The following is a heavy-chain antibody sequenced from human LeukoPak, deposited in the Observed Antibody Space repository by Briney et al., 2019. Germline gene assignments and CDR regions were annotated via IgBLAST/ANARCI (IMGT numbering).Heavy chain of an antibody. V-gene: IGHV3-23*01. CDR3: AKGGLYYDFWGGYYTFDY. CDR2: ISGSGGST. Sequence: QPGGSLRLSCAASGFTFSSYAMSWVRQAPGKGLEWVSAISGSGGSTYYADSVKGRFTISRDNSKNTLYLQMNSLRAEDTAVYYCAKGGLYYDFWGGYYTFDYWGQGTLVTVSS. CDR1: GFTFSSYA. D-gene: IGHD3-3*01. J-gene: IGHJ4*02.